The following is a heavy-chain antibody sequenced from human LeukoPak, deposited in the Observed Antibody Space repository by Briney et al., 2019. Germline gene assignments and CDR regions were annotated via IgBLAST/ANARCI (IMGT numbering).Heavy chain of an antibody. J-gene: IGHJ4*02. Sequence: SETLSLTCSVSGVSLSDSYWSWIRQSPGKAMEWIGYVSDRGGASYNPSLKGRVTISPDTSKNQFSLKLNSVTAADTAVYYCATNALLVPSTFDSWGRGTLVTVSS. D-gene: IGHD6-6*01. V-gene: IGHV4-59*12. CDR2: VSDRGGA. CDR1: GVSLSDSY. CDR3: ATNALLVPSTFDS.